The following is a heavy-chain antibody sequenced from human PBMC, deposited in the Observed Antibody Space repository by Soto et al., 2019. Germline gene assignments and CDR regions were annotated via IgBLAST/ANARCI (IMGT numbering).Heavy chain of an antibody. CDR2: IIPIFGTA. D-gene: IGHD6-13*01. CDR1: GGTFSSYA. Sequence: QVQLVQSGAEVKKPGSSVKVSCKASGGTFSSYAISWVRQPPGQGLEWMGGIIPIFGTANYAQKFQGRVTITADKSTSTAYMGLSSLRSEDTAVYYCARGEPGIAAAGTWGIDYWGQGTLVTVSS. V-gene: IGHV1-69*06. J-gene: IGHJ4*02. CDR3: ARGEPGIAAAGTWGIDY.